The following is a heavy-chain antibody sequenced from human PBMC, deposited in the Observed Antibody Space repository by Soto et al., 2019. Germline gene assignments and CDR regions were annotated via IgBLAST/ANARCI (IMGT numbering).Heavy chain of an antibody. CDR3: ARDLWVRGADYYYYYGMDV. D-gene: IGHD3-10*01. J-gene: IGHJ6*02. CDR2: IYYSGIT. V-gene: IGHV4-31*01. Sequence: SLTISVRNSVSWGNIRDVGCYWSLIQKPPGRGLEWIGYIYYSGITYYNPSPKTQVTISVDTSKNQFSLKLSFVTAADTAVYYCARDLWVRGADYYYYYGMDVWGQGTTVTVSS. CDR1: WGNIRDVGCY.